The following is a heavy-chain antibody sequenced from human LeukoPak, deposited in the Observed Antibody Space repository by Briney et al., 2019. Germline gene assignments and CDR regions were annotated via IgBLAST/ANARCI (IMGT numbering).Heavy chain of an antibody. Sequence: SETLSLTCTVSGGSISSSSYYWGWIRQPPGKGLEWIGSIYYSGSTYYNPSLKSRVTISVDTSKNQFSLKLSSVTAADTAVYYCARMLNLRYFDWLPHDAFDIWGQGTMVTVSS. CDR3: ARMLNLRYFDWLPHDAFDI. CDR1: GGSISSSSYY. J-gene: IGHJ3*02. D-gene: IGHD3-9*01. CDR2: IYYSGST. V-gene: IGHV4-39*07.